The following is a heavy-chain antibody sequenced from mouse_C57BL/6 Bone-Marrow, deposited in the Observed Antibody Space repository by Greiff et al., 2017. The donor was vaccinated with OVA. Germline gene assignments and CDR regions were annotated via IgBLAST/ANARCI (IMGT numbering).Heavy chain of an antibody. J-gene: IGHJ4*01. CDR3: TRDYYSNSYAMDY. V-gene: IGHV1-15*01. CDR2: IDPETGGT. CDR1: GYTFTDYE. Sequence: QVQLKESGAELVRPGASVTLSCKASGYTFTDYEMHWVKQTPVHGLEWIGAIDPETGGTAYNQKFKGKAILTADKSSSTAYMELRSLTSEDSAVYYCTRDYYSNSYAMDYWGQGTSVTVSS. D-gene: IGHD2-5*01.